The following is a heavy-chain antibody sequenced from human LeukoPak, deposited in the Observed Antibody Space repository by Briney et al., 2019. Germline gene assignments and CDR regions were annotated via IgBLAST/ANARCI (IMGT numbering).Heavy chain of an antibody. Sequence: GGSQRLSCAASGFTFSSNSMNWVRQAPGKGLEWVSYISSSSSTIYYADSVKGRFTISRDNAKNSLYLQMNSLRAEDTAVYYCARGAPIDPSGAFDIWGQGTMVTVSS. CDR1: GFTFSSNS. D-gene: IGHD2-21*01. V-gene: IGHV3-48*01. CDR3: ARGAPIDPSGAFDI. J-gene: IGHJ3*02. CDR2: ISSSSSTI.